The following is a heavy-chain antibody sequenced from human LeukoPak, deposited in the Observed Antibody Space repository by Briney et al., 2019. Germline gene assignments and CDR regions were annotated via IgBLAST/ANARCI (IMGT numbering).Heavy chain of an antibody. CDR1: GFTFSNAW. CDR2: IKSKTDGGTT. CDR3: TTDELRYFDWLFNYFDY. V-gene: IGHV3-15*01. J-gene: IGHJ4*02. D-gene: IGHD3-9*01. Sequence: GGSLRLSCAASGFTFSNAWMSWVRQAPGKGRQWVGRIKSKTDGGTTDYAAPVKGKFTISRDDSKNTLYLQMNSLKSEDTAVYYCTTDELRYFDWLFNYFDYWGQGTLVTVSS.